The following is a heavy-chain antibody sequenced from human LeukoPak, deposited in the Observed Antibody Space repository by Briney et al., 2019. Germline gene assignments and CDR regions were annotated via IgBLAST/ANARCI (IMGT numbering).Heavy chain of an antibody. Sequence: SDTLSLTCAVSGYSISSSNWWGWIRQPPGKGLEWIGYIYYSGSTHYNPSLKSRVTMSVDTSKNQLSLKLSSVTAADTAVYYCARLDKADAFDIWGQGTMVTVSS. CDR1: GYSISSSNW. CDR3: ARLDKADAFDI. CDR2: IYYSGST. V-gene: IGHV4-28*01. D-gene: IGHD2-2*03. J-gene: IGHJ3*02.